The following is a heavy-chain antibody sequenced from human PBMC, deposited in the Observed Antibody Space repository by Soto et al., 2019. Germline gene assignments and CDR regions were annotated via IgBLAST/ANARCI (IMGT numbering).Heavy chain of an antibody. V-gene: IGHV3-48*02. D-gene: IGHD6-13*01. CDR2: IRGTGNSI. CDR1: GFTFSSYN. CDR3: ARDGYSSSWSDFDY. J-gene: IGHJ4*02. Sequence: GGSLRVSCAASGFTFSSYNMNWVRQAPGKGLEWVSYIRGTGNSIYYAHSVKGRFTISRDNAKNSLYLQMNSLRDEDTAVYYCARDGYSSSWSDFDYWGQGILVTVSS.